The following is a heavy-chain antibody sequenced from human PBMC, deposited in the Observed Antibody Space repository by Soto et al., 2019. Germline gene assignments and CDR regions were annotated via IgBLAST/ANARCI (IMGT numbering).Heavy chain of an antibody. CDR1: GFTLSSYG. CDR2: ISYDGSNK. V-gene: IGHV3-30*18. J-gene: IGHJ6*02. D-gene: IGHD3-3*01. CDR3: AKVAAARFLGYYGMDV. Sequence: GGSLRLSCAASGFTLSSYGMHWVRQAPGKGLEWVAVISYDGSNKYYADSVKGRFTISRDNSKNTLYLQMNSLRAEDTAVYYCAKVAAARFLGYYGMDVWGQGTTVTVSS.